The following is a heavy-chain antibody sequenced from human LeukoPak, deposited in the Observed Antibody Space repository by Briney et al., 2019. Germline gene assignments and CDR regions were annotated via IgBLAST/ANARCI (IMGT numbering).Heavy chain of an antibody. D-gene: IGHD6-13*01. CDR3: ARVRRVGSSLRFDY. J-gene: IGHJ4*02. V-gene: IGHV4-34*01. Sequence: SSETLSLTRAVYGGSFSGYYWSWLRQPPGQGLEWIGEINHSGSTNYNPSLKSRVTISIDKSKNQFSLKLSSVTAADTAVYYCARVRRVGSSLRFDYWGQGTLVTVSS. CDR1: GGSFSGYY. CDR2: INHSGST.